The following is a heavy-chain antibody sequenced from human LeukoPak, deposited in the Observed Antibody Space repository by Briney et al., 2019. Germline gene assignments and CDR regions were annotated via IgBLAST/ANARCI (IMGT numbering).Heavy chain of an antibody. Sequence: GESLKISCKASGYSFTRYWISWVRPMPGKGLEWMGRIDPSDSYTNYSPSFQGHLTISADKSISTAYLQWSSLKASDTAMYYCARRLAGTPWDCDHWGQGTLVTVSS. D-gene: IGHD6-19*01. J-gene: IGHJ4*02. CDR1: GYSFTRYW. CDR3: ARRLAGTPWDCDH. V-gene: IGHV5-10-1*01. CDR2: IDPSDSYT.